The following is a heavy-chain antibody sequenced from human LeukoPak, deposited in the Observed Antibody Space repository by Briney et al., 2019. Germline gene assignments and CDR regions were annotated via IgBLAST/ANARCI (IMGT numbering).Heavy chain of an antibody. CDR1: GFILRSHV. CDR2: VVGTGGT. J-gene: IGHJ4*02. D-gene: IGHD2-15*01. CDR3: VKDYCRDGNCPLPSFDS. V-gene: IGHV3-NL1*01. Sequence: PGGSLRLSCVASGFILRSHVMHWVRQAPGKGLEWVSIVVGTGGTYYADSVRGRFILSRDNSKNTVYLQMSSLRAEDTATYYCVKDYCRDGNCPLPSFDSWGQGILVTVSS.